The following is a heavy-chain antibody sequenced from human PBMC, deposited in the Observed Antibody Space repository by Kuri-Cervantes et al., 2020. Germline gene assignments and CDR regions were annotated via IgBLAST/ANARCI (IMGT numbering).Heavy chain of an antibody. CDR3: ARGGYCSGGSCYPGRIDY. D-gene: IGHD2-15*01. CDR1: GFTFSSYA. V-gene: IGHV3-30-3*01. Sequence: GESLKISCAASGFTFSSYAMHWVRQAPGKGLEWVAVISYDGSNKYYADSVKGRFTISRDNSKNTLYLQMNSLRPEDTAVYYCARGGYCSGGSCYPGRIDYWGQGTLVTVSS. CDR2: ISYDGSNK. J-gene: IGHJ4*02.